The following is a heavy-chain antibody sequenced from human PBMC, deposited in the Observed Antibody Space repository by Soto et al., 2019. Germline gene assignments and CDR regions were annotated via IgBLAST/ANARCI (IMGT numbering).Heavy chain of an antibody. CDR3: ARHARISMIRVHPSWFDF. J-gene: IGHJ5*01. CDR1: GGSISSSSYY. V-gene: IGHV4-39*01. Sequence: SETLSLTCTVSGGSISSSSYYWGWIRQPPGKGLEWIGSIYYSGSTYYNPSLKSRVTISVDTSKNQFSLKLSSVTAADTAVYYCARHARISMIRVHPSWFDFSGQGTLGTVSS. CDR2: IYYSGST. D-gene: IGHD3-22*01.